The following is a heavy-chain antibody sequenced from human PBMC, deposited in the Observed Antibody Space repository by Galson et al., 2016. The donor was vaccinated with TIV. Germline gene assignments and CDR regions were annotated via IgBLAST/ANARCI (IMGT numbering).Heavy chain of an antibody. Sequence: SVKVSCKASGGTFNSYGISWVRQAPGQGLQWMGGIIPVFGTTKYSQDFQGRVAVTADESTGTAYMELSGLRFDDTAVYFCARSRGYSYGYVDPWGQGTLVPVSA. J-gene: IGHJ5*02. CDR1: GGTFNSYG. CDR2: IIPVFGTT. D-gene: IGHD5-18*01. CDR3: ARSRGYSYGYVDP. V-gene: IGHV1-69*13.